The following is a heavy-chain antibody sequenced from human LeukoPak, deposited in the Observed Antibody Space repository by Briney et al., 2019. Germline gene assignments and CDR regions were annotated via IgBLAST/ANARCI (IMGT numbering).Heavy chain of an antibody. CDR2: INTDGGST. V-gene: IGHV3-74*01. J-gene: IGHJ4*02. CDR1: GFTFSSYW. Sequence: GGSLRLSCAASGFTFSSYWMHWVRQAPGKGLVWVSRINTDGGSTSYADSVKGRFTISRDNAKNTLYLQMNSLRAEDTAVYYCARGITMIVVAHDYWGQGTLVTVSS. CDR3: ARGITMIVVAHDY. D-gene: IGHD3-22*01.